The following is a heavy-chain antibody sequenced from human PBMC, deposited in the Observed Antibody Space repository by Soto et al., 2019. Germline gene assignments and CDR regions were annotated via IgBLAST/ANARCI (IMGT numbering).Heavy chain of an antibody. D-gene: IGHD3-16*02. CDR3: ARDGGITFGGVVVLDY. V-gene: IGHV3-7*01. J-gene: IGHJ4*02. CDR2: IKQDGSDK. CDR1: GFTFGDYW. Sequence: GWSLRLSCAASGFTFGDYWMSWVRQAPGKGLEWVANIKQDGSDKYYVDSVNGRFTISRDNAKNSLYLQMNSLRAEDTAVYYCARDGGITFGGVVVLDYWGQGTLVTVSS.